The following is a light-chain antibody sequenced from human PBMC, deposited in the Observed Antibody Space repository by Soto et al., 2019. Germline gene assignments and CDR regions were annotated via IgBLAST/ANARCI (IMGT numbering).Light chain of an antibody. V-gene: IGKV1-33*01. CDR1: QDISDV. J-gene: IGKJ5*01. CDR3: QQFYDLPIT. Sequence: DIQMTQSPSALSASVGDRVTIGFRASQDISDVLNWYQQQPGKAPKVLIYDASKLQTGVPSRFSGRGSGKDFTFTISSLQPDDSGTYYCQQFYDLPITFGQGTRLEIK. CDR2: DAS.